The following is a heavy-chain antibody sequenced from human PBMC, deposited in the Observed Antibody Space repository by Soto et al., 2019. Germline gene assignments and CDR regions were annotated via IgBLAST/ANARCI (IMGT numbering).Heavy chain of an antibody. Sequence: SETLSLTCSVYGGSFSGYYWSWIRQPPGKGLEWIGEINDSGITNYNPSLKSRVTMSVDTSKNQLSLKLNSVTAAGTAVYYCERVTRGPYLPTFSLRGMDVWGQGTTVTVSS. CDR3: ERVTRGPYLPTFSLRGMDV. J-gene: IGHJ6*02. D-gene: IGHD3-10*01. V-gene: IGHV4-34*01. CDR2: INDSGIT. CDR1: GGSFSGYY.